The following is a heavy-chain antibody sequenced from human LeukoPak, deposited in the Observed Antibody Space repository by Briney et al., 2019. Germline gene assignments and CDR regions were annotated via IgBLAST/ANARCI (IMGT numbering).Heavy chain of an antibody. D-gene: IGHD3-16*01. V-gene: IGHV3-23*01. CDR2: IGVSGEST. CDR3: AKEGPGGGGYFDD. Sequence: GGSLRLSCAASGFTFSSYIMSWVRQAPGKGLEWVSLIGVSGESTYYADSVKGRFTISRDNSKNTLYLRMNSLRADDTAVYYFAKEGPGGGGYFDDWGQGTLVTVSS. CDR1: GFTFSSYI. J-gene: IGHJ4*02.